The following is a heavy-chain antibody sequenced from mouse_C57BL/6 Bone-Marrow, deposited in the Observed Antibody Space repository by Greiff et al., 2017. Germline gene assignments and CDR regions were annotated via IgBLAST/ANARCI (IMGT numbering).Heavy chain of an antibody. V-gene: IGHV5-4*01. CDR1: GFTFSSYA. CDR3: ARDGAYYCGSPFAY. D-gene: IGHD1-1*01. Sequence: EVQRVESGGGLVKPGGSLKLSCAASGFTFSSYAMSWVRQTPEKRLEWVATISDGGSYTYYPDNVKGRFTISRDNAKNNLYLKMSQLKSEDTAMYYCARDGAYYCGSPFAYWGQGTLVTVSA. CDR2: ISDGGSYT. J-gene: IGHJ3*01.